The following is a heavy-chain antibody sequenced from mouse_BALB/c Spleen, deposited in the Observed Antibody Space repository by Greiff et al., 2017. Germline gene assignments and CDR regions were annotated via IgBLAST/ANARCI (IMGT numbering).Heavy chain of an antibody. V-gene: IGHV14-1*02. Sequence: VQLKESGAELVRPGALVKLSCKASGFNIKDYYMHWVKQRPEQGLEWIGWIDPENGNTIYDPKFQGKASITADTSSNTAYLQLSSLTSEDTAVYYCARNGYYAYFDYWGQGTTLTVSS. CDR2: IDPENGNT. D-gene: IGHD2-3*01. CDR1: GFNIKDYY. CDR3: ARNGYYAYFDY. J-gene: IGHJ2*01.